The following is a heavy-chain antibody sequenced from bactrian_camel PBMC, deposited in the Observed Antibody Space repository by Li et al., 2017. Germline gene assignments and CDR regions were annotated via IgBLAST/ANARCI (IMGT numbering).Heavy chain of an antibody. D-gene: IGHD5*01. V-gene: IGHV3S40*01. J-gene: IGHJ4*01. CDR1: VSTYWSAC. CDR2: IISDGDTT. CDR3: AATTWDYELGLLLPTNFMY. Sequence: DVQLVESGGGSVQAGGSLRLSCAVSVSTYWSACRGWVRQAPGKGLEWVSHIISDGDTTYYADSVKGRFTISHDVAKNTVYLEMSSLKLEDTGMYSCAATTWDYELGLLLPTNFMYWGQGTQVTVS.